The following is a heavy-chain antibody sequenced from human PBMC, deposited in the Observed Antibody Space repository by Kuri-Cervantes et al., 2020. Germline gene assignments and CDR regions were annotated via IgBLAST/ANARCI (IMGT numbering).Heavy chain of an antibody. V-gene: IGHV3-30-3*01. J-gene: IGHJ6*02. Sequence: GESLKISCAASGFTFSSYAMHWVRQAPGKGLEWVAVISYDGSNKYYADSVKGRFTISRDNSKNTLYLQMNSLRAEDAAVYYCARGDSSGWYQYYYYYYGMDVWGQGTTVTVSS. CDR3: ARGDSSGWYQYYYYYYGMDV. D-gene: IGHD6-19*01. CDR2: ISYDGSNK. CDR1: GFTFSSYA.